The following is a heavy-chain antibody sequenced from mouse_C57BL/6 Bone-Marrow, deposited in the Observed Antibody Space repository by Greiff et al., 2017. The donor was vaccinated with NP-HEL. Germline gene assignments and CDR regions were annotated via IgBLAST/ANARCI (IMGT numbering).Heavy chain of an antibody. Sequence: QVQLQQSGAELVKPGASVKLSCKASGYTFTEYTIHWVKQRSGQGLEWIGWFYPGSGSITYNEKFKDKATLTADTSSSTVYMDLSRLTSEDSAVYFCARHGDYFGSSYGYFEVWGTGTTVTVSS. CDR2: FYPGSGSI. CDR3: ARHGDYFGSSYGYFEV. V-gene: IGHV1-62-2*01. D-gene: IGHD1-1*01. CDR1: GYTFTEYT. J-gene: IGHJ1*03.